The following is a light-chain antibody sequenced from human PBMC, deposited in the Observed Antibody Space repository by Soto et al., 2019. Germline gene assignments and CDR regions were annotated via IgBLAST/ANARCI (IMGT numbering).Light chain of an antibody. J-gene: IGKJ2*01. V-gene: IGKV3-11*01. CDR3: QHRSNWPPYT. CDR1: QSVSSY. CDR2: DAS. Sequence: EIVLTQSPATLSLSPGERATLSCRASQSVSSYLAWYQQNPGKAPRLLIYDASNRATGIPARFSGSGSGTDFTLTISSLEPEDFAVYYCQHRSNWPPYTFGQGTKLEIK.